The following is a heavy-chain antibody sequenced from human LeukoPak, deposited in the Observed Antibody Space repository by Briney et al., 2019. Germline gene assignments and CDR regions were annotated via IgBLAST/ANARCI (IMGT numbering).Heavy chain of an antibody. Sequence: PGRSPELSRAASGFPFSSYGMHRVRQAPGKGLEGVAVISYEGSNKYYADSVKGRFTISRDNSKNTLYLQMNSLRAEDTAVYYCAKDSGSSGWENYYYYGMDVWGQGTTVTVSS. J-gene: IGHJ6*02. CDR3: AKDSGSSGWENYYYYGMDV. CDR1: GFPFSSYG. CDR2: ISYEGSNK. V-gene: IGHV3-30*18. D-gene: IGHD6-19*01.